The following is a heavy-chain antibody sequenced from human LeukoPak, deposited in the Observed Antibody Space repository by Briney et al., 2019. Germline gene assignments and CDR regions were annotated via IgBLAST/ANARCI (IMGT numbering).Heavy chain of an antibody. CDR1: GFTFSSYW. Sequence: PGGSLRLSCAASGFTFSSYWMSWVRQAPGKGLVWVSLINSDGTSTHYADSVEGRFTISRDNAKNTLYLQMNSLRAEDTAVYYCTRATVVNDYWGQGTLVTVSS. D-gene: IGHD3-22*01. V-gene: IGHV3-74*01. CDR3: TRATVVNDY. CDR2: INSDGTST. J-gene: IGHJ4*02.